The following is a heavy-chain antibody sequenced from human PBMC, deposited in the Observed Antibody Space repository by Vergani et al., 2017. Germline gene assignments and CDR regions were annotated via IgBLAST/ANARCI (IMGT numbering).Heavy chain of an antibody. CDR2: ISGSGGST. V-gene: IGHV3-23*01. CDR3: AKAHAGYCSGGSRYSDWYFDL. J-gene: IGHJ2*01. D-gene: IGHD2-15*01. Sequence: EVQLLESGGGLVQPGGYLRLSCAASGFTFSSYAMSWVRQAPGKGLEWVSAISGSGGSTYYADSVKGRFTISRDNSKNTLYLQMNSLRAEDTAVYYCAKAHAGYCSGGSRYSDWYFDLWGRGTLVTVSS. CDR1: GFTFSSYA.